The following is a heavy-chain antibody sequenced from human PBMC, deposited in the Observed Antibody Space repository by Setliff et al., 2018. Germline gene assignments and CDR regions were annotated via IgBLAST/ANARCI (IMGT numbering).Heavy chain of an antibody. Sequence: QTGGSLRLSCAASGFTFSTHNMNWVRQAPGKGLEWVSAISASGGSTYYADSVKGRFTISRDNSKNTLYLQMNSLRAEDTAVYYCARAFYYDFWTFDYWGQGTLVTVSS. CDR1: GFTFSTHN. J-gene: IGHJ4*02. D-gene: IGHD3-3*01. CDR2: ISASGGST. V-gene: IGHV3-23*01. CDR3: ARAFYYDFWTFDY.